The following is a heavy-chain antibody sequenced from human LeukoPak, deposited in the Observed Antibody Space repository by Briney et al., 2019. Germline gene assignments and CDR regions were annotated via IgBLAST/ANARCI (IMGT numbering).Heavy chain of an antibody. Sequence: SETLSLTCSVSGGSISSYYWSWIRQPPGKGLEWIGYIYYSGSTNYNPSLKSRVTISVDTSKNQFSLKLSSVTAADTAVYFCARDRSEFDYWGQGALVTVSS. CDR1: GGSISSYY. V-gene: IGHV4-59*01. CDR2: IYYSGST. CDR3: ARDRSEFDY. J-gene: IGHJ4*02.